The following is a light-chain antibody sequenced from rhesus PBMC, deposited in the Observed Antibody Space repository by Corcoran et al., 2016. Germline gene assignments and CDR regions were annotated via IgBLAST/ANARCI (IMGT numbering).Light chain of an antibody. V-gene: IGLV2-32*02. CDR1: SSVIGGYNY. CDR3: SSYAGSNTFI. CDR2: EVS. J-gene: IGLJ1*01. Sequence: QADLTQPRSVSGSTGHSVTISCTGTSSVIGGYNYVSCYQQHTGTAPKLMIYEVSKRPSGVSDRFSGSKSGNTASLTISGLQAEDEAAYYCSSYAGSNTFIFGAGTRLTVL.